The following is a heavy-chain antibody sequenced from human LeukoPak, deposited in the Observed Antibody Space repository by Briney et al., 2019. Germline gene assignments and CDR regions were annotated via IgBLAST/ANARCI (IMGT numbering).Heavy chain of an antibody. CDR3: ARDRIDYSSSWNTLH. J-gene: IGHJ4*02. CDR1: GFTFSSYS. D-gene: IGHD6-13*01. CDR2: ISSSSSTI. V-gene: IGHV3-48*01. Sequence: GGSLRLSCAPSGFTFSSYSINCVRQAPGKGLEWVSYISSSSSTIYYADSGKARFTISRDNAKNSLYLQMNTVRAEDTAVYYCARDRIDYSSSWNTLHWGQGTLVTVSS.